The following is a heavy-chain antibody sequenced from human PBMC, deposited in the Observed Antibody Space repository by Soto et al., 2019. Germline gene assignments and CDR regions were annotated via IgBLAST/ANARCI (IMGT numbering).Heavy chain of an antibody. D-gene: IGHD1-26*01. J-gene: IGHJ6*02. Sequence: VSCKAFCYTLKTYGLSGVLQAPGPGLEWMGWVSPYNGNTYYAPRLQGRVTMTTDTSTTTAYMSLRSLRSDDTAIYYCVRGGILEANSPYYYYGLDAWGQGTPVT. V-gene: IGHV1-18*01. CDR1: CYTLKTYG. CDR2: VSPYNGNT. CDR3: VRGGILEANSPYYYYGLDA.